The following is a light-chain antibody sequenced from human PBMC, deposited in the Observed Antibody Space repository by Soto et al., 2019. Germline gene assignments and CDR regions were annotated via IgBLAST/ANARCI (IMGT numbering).Light chain of an antibody. V-gene: IGLV6-57*04. CDR2: DDN. CDR3: QSYDNNIHVI. J-gene: IGLJ2*01. CDR1: SGSIASNY. Sequence: NFMLTQPHSVSESPGKTVTISCTRSSGSIASNYVRWYRQRPGSAPITVIYDDNQRPSGVPVRFSGSIDRSPNSASLTISGLKTEDEADYFCQSYDNNIHVIFGGGTKVTVL.